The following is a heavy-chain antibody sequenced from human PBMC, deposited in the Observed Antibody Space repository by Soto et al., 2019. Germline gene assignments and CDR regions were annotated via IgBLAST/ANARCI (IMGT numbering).Heavy chain of an antibody. Sequence: GGSLRLSCAASGFTFSSYWMILVRQAPGKGLEWVANIKQDGSEKYYVDSVKGRFTISRDNAKNSLYLQMNSLRAEDTAVYYCASCRDYPDYMDVWGKGTTVTVSS. D-gene: IGHD4-17*01. J-gene: IGHJ6*03. CDR3: ASCRDYPDYMDV. V-gene: IGHV3-7*01. CDR2: IKQDGSEK. CDR1: GFTFSSYW.